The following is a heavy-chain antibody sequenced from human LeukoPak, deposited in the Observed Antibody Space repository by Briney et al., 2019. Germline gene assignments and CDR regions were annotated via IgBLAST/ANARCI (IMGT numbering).Heavy chain of an antibody. V-gene: IGHV3-33*06. Sequence: GRSLRLSCAASGFTFSSYGMHWVRQAPGKGLEWVAVIWYNGSNKYYADSVKGRFTISRDNSKNTLYLQMNSLRAEDTAVYYCAKDQCSSTSCYSLDPWGQGTLVTVSS. CDR3: AKDQCSSTSCYSLDP. D-gene: IGHD2-2*02. CDR1: GFTFSSYG. J-gene: IGHJ5*02. CDR2: IWYNGSNK.